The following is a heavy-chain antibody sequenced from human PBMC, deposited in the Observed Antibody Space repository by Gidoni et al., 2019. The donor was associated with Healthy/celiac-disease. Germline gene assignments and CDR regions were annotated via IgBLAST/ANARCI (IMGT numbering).Heavy chain of an antibody. CDR2: FDPEDGET. CDR1: GYTLTELS. J-gene: IGHJ4*02. D-gene: IGHD3-10*01. V-gene: IGHV1-24*01. CDR3: ATDPLWFGESALGPIGDFDY. Sequence: QVQLVQSGAEVKKPGASVKVSCKVSGYTLTELSMHWVRQAPGKGLEWMGGFDPEDGETIYAQKFQGRVTMTEDTSTDTAYMELSSLRSEDTAVYYCATDPLWFGESALGPIGDFDYWGQGTLVTVSS.